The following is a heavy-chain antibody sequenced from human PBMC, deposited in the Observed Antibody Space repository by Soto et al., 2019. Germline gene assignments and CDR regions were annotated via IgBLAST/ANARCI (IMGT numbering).Heavy chain of an antibody. J-gene: IGHJ4*02. D-gene: IGHD6-13*01. V-gene: IGHV3-23*01. CDR2: ISGGVGTP. Sequence: EVQLLESGGGLVQPGGSLRLSCAASGFTFPNFAMSWVRQTPGKGLEWVSAISGGVGTPNYADSVKGRFTISRDNAKNSLYLQMNSLRDEDTAVYYCARDQGSSWYLGFDYWGQGTLVTVSS. CDR3: ARDQGSSWYLGFDY. CDR1: GFTFPNFA.